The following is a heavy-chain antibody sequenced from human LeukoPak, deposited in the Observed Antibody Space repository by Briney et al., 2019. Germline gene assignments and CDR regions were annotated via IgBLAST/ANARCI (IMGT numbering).Heavy chain of an antibody. CDR1: GFTFSSYG. V-gene: IGHV3-30*02. Sequence: GGSLRLSCAASGFTFSSYGMHWVRQAPGKGLEWVAFIRYDGSNKYYADSVKGRFTISRDNSKNTLYLQMNSLRAEDTAVYYCAKGKKGANDAFDIWGQGTMVTVSS. J-gene: IGHJ3*02. CDR3: AKGKKGANDAFDI. D-gene: IGHD1-26*01. CDR2: IRYDGSNK.